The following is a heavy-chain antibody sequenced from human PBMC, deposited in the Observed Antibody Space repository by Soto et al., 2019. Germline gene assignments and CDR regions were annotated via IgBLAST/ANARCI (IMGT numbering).Heavy chain of an antibody. CDR3: ASVDDSSGYPIFDY. CDR2: IYYSGST. CDR1: GGSISGYY. D-gene: IGHD3-22*01. V-gene: IGHV4-59*01. J-gene: IGHJ4*02. Sequence: SSETLSLTCTVSGGSISGYYWSWIRQPPGKGLEWIGYIYYSGSTNYNPSLKSRVTISVDTSKNQFSLKLSSVTAADTAVYYCASVDDSSGYPIFDYWGQGTLVTVSS.